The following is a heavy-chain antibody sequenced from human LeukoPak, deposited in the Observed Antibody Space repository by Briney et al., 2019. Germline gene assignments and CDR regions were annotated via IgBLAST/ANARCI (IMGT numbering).Heavy chain of an antibody. CDR2: ISGGSGTI. V-gene: IGHV3-48*02. D-gene: IGHD3-16*02. CDR3: ARGQRYSTSPFDY. CDR1: GFTFSSYA. Sequence: GGSLRLSCVASGFTFSSYAMNWVRQAPGKGLEWVSYISGGSGTIYYADSVKGRFTISRDNAKNSLFLQMNSLRDKDTAVYYCARGQRYSTSPFDYWGQGTLVTVSS. J-gene: IGHJ4*02.